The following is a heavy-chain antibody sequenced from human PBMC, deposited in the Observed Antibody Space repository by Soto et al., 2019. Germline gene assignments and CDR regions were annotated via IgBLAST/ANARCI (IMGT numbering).Heavy chain of an antibody. J-gene: IGHJ3*02. CDR3: AKAGGDAFDI. Sequence: GGSLRLSCASSRFTFSSYAMSWVRQAPGKGLEWVSAISGSGGSTYYADSVKGRFTISRDNSKNTLYLQMNSLRAEDTAVYYCAKAGGDAFDIWGQGTMVTVSS. V-gene: IGHV3-23*01. D-gene: IGHD1-1*01. CDR1: RFTFSSYA. CDR2: ISGSGGST.